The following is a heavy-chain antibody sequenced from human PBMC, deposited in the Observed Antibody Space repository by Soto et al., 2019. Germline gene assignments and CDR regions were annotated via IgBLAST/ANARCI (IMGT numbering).Heavy chain of an antibody. CDR2: IKSKTDGGTT. V-gene: IGHV3-15*01. J-gene: IGHJ4*02. Sequence: EVQLVESGGGLVKPGGSLGLSCAVSGFTFNNAWMSWVRQAPGKGLEWVGRIKSKTDGGTTDHAASVKGRFTSSRDDTKITLYLQMDSLKIEDTAMYYCTTSPRAQYWGQGTLVSGSS. CDR1: GFTFNNAW. CDR3: TTSPRAQY.